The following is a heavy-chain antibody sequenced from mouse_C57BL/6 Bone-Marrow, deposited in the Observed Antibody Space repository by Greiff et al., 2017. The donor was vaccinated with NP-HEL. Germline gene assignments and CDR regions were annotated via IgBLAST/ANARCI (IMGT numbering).Heavy chain of an antibody. D-gene: IGHD4-1*01. CDR2: IDPENGDT. CDR1: GFNIKDDY. V-gene: IGHV14-4*01. J-gene: IGHJ2*01. CDR3: TTPNSYFDY. Sequence: VQLKQSGAELVRPGASVKLSCTASGFNIKDDYMHWVKQRPEQGLEWIGWIDPENGDTEYASKFQGKATITADTSSNTAYLQLSSLTSEDTAVYYCTTPNSYFDYWGQGTTLTVSS.